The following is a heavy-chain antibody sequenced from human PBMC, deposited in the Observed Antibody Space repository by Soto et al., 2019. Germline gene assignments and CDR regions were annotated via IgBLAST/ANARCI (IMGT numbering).Heavy chain of an antibody. CDR2: IYYSGST. D-gene: IGHD6-19*01. J-gene: IGHJ3*02. CDR1: GGSISSYY. Sequence: QVQLQESGPGLVKPSETLSLTCNVSGGSISSYYWSWIRQPPGKGLEWIGYIYYSGSTNYNPSLKSRVTISVDTSKNQFSLKLSSVTAADTAVYYCARGYSSGWQDAFDMWGQGTMVTVSS. CDR3: ARGYSSGWQDAFDM. V-gene: IGHV4-59*01.